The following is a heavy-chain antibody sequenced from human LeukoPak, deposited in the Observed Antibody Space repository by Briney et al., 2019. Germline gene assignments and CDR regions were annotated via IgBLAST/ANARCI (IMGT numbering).Heavy chain of an antibody. J-gene: IGHJ6*03. CDR3: ARNTVTKNLYYYYYMDV. CDR1: GGSISSGSYY. V-gene: IGHV4-61*02. D-gene: IGHD4-17*01. Sequence: PSETLSLTCTVSGGSISSGSYYWSWIRQPAGKGLEWIGRIYTSGSTNYKSSLKSRVTISVDTSKNQFSLKLSSVTAADTAVYYCARNTVTKNLYYYYYMDVWGKGTTVTVSS. CDR2: IYTSGST.